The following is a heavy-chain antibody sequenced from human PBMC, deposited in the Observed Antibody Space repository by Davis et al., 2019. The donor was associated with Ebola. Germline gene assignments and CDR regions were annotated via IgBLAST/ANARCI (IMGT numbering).Heavy chain of an antibody. CDR2: INHSGST. CDR1: GGSFSGYY. D-gene: IGHD2-15*01. V-gene: IGHV4-34*01. J-gene: IGHJ6*03. Sequence: PGGSLRLSCAVYGGSFSGYYWSWIRQPPGKGLEWIGEINHSGSTNYNPSLKSRVTISVDTSKNQFSLKLSSVTAADTAVYYCARGCSGRSYYYYYYYMDVWGKGTTVTVSS. CDR3: ARGCSGRSYYYYYYYMDV.